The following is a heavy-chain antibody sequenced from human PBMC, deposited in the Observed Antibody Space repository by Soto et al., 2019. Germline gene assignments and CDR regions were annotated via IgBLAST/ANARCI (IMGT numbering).Heavy chain of an antibody. V-gene: IGHV5-10-1*01. J-gene: IGHJ6*02. CDR2: IDPSDSYT. CDR1: GYSFTSYW. Sequence: GEYLEISCKGAGYSFTSYWISWVRQMPGKGLEWMGRIDPSDSYTNYSPSFQGHATISADKSISTAYLQWSSLKASDTAMYYCARLSKSYYGMDVWGQGTTVTVSS. CDR3: ARLSKSYYGMDV.